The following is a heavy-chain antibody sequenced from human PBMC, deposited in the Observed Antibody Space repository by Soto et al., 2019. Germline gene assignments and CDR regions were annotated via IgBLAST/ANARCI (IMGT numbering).Heavy chain of an antibody. CDR3: ARSGSPFDY. CDR1: GFTFSSYA. V-gene: IGHV3-30-3*01. CDR2: ISYDGSNK. Sequence: QVQLVESGGGVVQPGRSLRLSWAASGFTFSSYAMHWVRLAPGKGLEWVAVISYDGSNKYYADSVKGRFTISRDNSKNTLYLQMNSLRAEDTAVYYCARSGSPFDYWGQGTLVTVSS. J-gene: IGHJ4*02. D-gene: IGHD3-10*01.